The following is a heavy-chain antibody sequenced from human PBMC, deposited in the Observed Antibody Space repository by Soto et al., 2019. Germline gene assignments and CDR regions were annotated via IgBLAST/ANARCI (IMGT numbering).Heavy chain of an antibody. CDR3: ARDQMVTFFGEGGPGRYWFDP. V-gene: IGHV4-31*03. J-gene: IGHJ5*02. CDR1: GGSIRSGGYY. D-gene: IGHD5-18*01. CDR2: IYYSGST. Sequence: PWETLSLTCTVSGGSIRSGGYYWSWVRQNPGKGLKWIGNIYYSGSTYYNPSLKSRLSISVDTSKNQFSLNLRSVTAADTAVYYCARDQMVTFFGEGGPGRYWFDPWGQGTLVTVSS.